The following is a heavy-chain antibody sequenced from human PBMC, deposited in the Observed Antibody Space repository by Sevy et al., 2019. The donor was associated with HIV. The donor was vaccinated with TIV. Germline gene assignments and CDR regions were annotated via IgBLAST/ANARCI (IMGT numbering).Heavy chain of an antibody. J-gene: IGHJ3*02. V-gene: IGHV3-23*01. CDR1: GFTFSSYA. D-gene: IGHD3-22*01. CDR2: ISGSGGST. Sequence: GGSLRLSCAASGFTFSSYAMSWVRQAPGKGLEWVSAISGSGGSTYYADSVKGRFTISRDNSKNTLYLQMKSLRAEDTAVYYVRGGGLFYYDSSGYYPPYDAFDIWGQGTMVTVSS. CDR3: RGGGLFYYDSSGYYPPYDAFDI.